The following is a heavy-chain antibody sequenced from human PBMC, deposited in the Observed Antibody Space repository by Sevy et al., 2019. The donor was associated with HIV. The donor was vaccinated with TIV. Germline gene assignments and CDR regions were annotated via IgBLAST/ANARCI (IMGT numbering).Heavy chain of an antibody. CDR3: ARGDYDTVT. V-gene: IGHV1-69*13. Sequence: ASVKVSCKASGGTFSSYSMNWVRQAPGQGLEWMGLFIPMLRTMNSARKFQGRLTITADESTRTAYLDLRSLRSEDTAVYYCARGDYDTVTWGQGTLVTVSS. D-gene: IGHD3-22*01. CDR2: FIPMLRTM. CDR1: GGTFSSYS. J-gene: IGHJ1*01.